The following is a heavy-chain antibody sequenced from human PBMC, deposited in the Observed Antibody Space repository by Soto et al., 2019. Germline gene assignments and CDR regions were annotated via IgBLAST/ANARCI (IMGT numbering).Heavy chain of an antibody. J-gene: IGHJ4*02. CDR2: IYHSGST. CDR1: GGSISSSNW. CDR3: ARVTLEWLQVDY. V-gene: IGHV4-4*02. Sequence: PSETLSLTCAVSGGSISSSNWWSWVRQPPGKGLEWIGEIYHSGSTNYNPSLKSRVTISVDKSKNQFSLKLSSVTAADTAVYYCARVTLEWLQVDYRGQGTRVTVAS. D-gene: IGHD3-3*01.